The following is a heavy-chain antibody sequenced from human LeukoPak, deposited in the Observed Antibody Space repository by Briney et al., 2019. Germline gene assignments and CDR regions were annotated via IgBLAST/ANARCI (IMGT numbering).Heavy chain of an antibody. CDR3: ARWPAYSYFDF. CDR2: ISGSGGST. CDR1: GFTFSDYA. D-gene: IGHD2-15*01. Sequence: GGSLRLSCAASGFTFSDYAMSWVRQAPGKGLEWVSAISGSGGSTYYADSVRGRFTISRDNSKNTLWLQMSSLRAEDTAVYYCARWPAYSYFDFWGQGTLVTVSS. V-gene: IGHV3-23*01. J-gene: IGHJ4*02.